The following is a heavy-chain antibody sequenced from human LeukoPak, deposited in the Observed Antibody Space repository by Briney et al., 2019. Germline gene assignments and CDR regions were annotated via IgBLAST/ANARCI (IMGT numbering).Heavy chain of an antibody. J-gene: IGHJ6*03. CDR2: ISGSGGST. CDR1: GFTFSNAW. D-gene: IGHD1-26*01. Sequence: GGSLRLSCAASGFTFSNAWTSWVRQAPGKGLEWVSAISGSGGSTYYADSVKGRFTISRDNSKNTLYLQMNSLRAEAPAVYYCAKKSGSRALYYMDVWGKGTTVTISS. CDR3: AKKSGSRALYYMDV. V-gene: IGHV3-23*01.